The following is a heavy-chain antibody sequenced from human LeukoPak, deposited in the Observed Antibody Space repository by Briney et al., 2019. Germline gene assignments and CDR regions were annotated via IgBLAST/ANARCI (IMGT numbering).Heavy chain of an antibody. CDR1: AFTFSSYA. J-gene: IGHJ4*02. D-gene: IGHD2-15*01. V-gene: IGHV3-23*01. CDR3: ATKVGYCCGGSCYTGYFDY. CDR2: ISGSGGST. Sequence: PGGSLRLSCAASAFTFSSYAMSWVRQAPGKGLEWVSAISGSGGSTYYADSVKGRFTISRDNSKNTLYLQMNSLRAEDTAVSYCATKVGYCCGGSCYTGYFDYWGQGTLVTVSS.